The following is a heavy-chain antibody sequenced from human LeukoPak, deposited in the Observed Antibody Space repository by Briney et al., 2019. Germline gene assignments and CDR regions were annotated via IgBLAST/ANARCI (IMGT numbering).Heavy chain of an antibody. CDR3: ARASRIAAAGTFWFDP. D-gene: IGHD6-13*01. CDR2: IYYSGST. J-gene: IGHJ5*02. CDR1: GGSISSSSYY. V-gene: IGHV4-39*07. Sequence: PSETLSLTCTVSGGSISSSSYYWGWIRQPPGKGLEWIGSIYYSGSTYYNPSLKSRVTISVDTSKNQFSLKLSSVTAADTAVYYCARASRIAAAGTFWFDPWGQGTLVTVSS.